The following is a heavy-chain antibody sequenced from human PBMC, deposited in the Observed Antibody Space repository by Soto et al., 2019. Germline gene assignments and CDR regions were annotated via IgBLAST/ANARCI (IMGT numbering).Heavy chain of an antibody. Sequence: PSETLSLTCTVSGGSISSGDYYWSWIRQPPGKGLEWIGYIYYSGSTYYNPSLKSRVTISVDTSKNQFSLKLSSVTAADTAVYYCASNSYEYIFYDYWGQGTLVTVSS. CDR2: IYYSGST. D-gene: IGHD3-16*01. CDR3: ASNSYEYIFYDY. CDR1: GGSISSGDYY. J-gene: IGHJ4*02. V-gene: IGHV4-30-4*01.